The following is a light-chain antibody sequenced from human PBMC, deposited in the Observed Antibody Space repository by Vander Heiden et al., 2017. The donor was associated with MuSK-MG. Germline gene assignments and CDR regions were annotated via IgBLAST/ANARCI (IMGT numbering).Light chain of an antibody. V-gene: IGLV1-51*01. J-gene: IGLJ3*02. Sequence: SCSGSSSNIGNNYVTWDQQLQGTAPKLLIYDNNKRPSGMPDRFSGSKSGTSATLGITGLQTGDEADYYCGTWDSSLSACWVFGGGTKLTVL. CDR2: DNN. CDR1: SSNIGNNY. CDR3: GTWDSSLSACWV.